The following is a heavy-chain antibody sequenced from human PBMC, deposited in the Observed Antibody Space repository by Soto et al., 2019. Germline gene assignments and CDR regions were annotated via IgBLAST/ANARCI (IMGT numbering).Heavy chain of an antibody. CDR3: ARDNGMAGSFDP. CDR2: ISIGSTTI. V-gene: IGHV3-48*02. Sequence: EMQLVESGGGLVKRGGSLRLSCAASGFTFSTYSMNWARQAPGKGLEWIAYISIGSTTIFYADSVKGRFTISRDNAKSSLYLQMNSLRDEDTAVYYCARDNGMAGSFDPWGREPWSPSPQ. D-gene: IGHD2-8*01. CDR1: GFTFSTYS. J-gene: IGHJ5*02.